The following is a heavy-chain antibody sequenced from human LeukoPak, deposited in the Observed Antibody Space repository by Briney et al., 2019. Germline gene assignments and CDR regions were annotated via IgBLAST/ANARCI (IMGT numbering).Heavy chain of an antibody. CDR3: ARVGCSGGSCYHHGAVNAFDI. CDR1: GGSISSGGYY. D-gene: IGHD2-15*01. CDR2: IYYSGST. Sequence: PSETLSLTCTVSGGSISSGGYYWSWIRQHPGKGLEWIGYIYYSGSTYYNPSLKSRVTISVDTSKNQFSLKLSSVTAADTAVYYCARVGCSGGSCYHHGAVNAFDIWGQGTMVTVSS. J-gene: IGHJ3*02. V-gene: IGHV4-31*03.